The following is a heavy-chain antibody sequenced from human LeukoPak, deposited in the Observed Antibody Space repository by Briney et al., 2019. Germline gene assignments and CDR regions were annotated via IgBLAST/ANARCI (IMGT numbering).Heavy chain of an antibody. V-gene: IGHV3-23*01. Sequence: GGPLRLSWAPLGFTFTGNALSWVGQAPGRGLEWVSAISGSGGSTYYGDSVKGRFTISRDNSKNTLYLQMNSLRAEDTAVYYCAKDGYGVSDYWGQGTLVTVSS. D-gene: IGHD4-17*01. CDR3: AKDGYGVSDY. CDR1: GFTFTGNA. J-gene: IGHJ4*02. CDR2: ISGSGGST.